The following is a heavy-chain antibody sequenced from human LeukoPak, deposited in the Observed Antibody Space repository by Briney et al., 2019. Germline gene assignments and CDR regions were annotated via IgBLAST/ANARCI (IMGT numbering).Heavy chain of an antibody. J-gene: IGHJ5*02. D-gene: IGHD3-22*01. CDR1: GFIFEDYT. V-gene: IGHV3-43*01. CDR2: VNWHGTT. CDR3: AKDLTYESSGSVIDT. Sequence: GGSLRLSCAASGFIFEDYTMHWVRQVPGKTLEWGSLVNWHGTTYYADSLKGRFTISRDNSKNSLYLQMDSLRTEDTAFYYCAKDLTYESSGSVIDTWGLGTLVTVSS.